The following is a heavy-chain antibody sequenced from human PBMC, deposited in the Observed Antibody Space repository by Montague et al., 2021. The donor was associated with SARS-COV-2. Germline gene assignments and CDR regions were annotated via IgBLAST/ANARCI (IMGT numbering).Heavy chain of an antibody. Sequence: SETLSLTCTVSGGSVSSCCYYWGWLRQPPGKGLEWIGSIYYSGSSHYNPSLRSPVTISVYTSKNQLSLKLSSVTAADKAVYYCARRGDYGGPRFDYWGQGTLVTVSS. CDR3: ARRGDYGGPRFDY. CDR2: IYYSGSS. CDR1: GGSVSSCCYY. V-gene: IGHV4-39*01. J-gene: IGHJ4*02. D-gene: IGHD4-23*01.